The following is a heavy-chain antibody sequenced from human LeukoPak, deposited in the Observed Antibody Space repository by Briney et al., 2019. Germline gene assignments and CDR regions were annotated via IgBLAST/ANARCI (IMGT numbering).Heavy chain of an antibody. CDR2: ISGSGGST. Sequence: GGSLRLSCATSGFTFSTYAMTWVRQAPGKGLEWVSAISGSGGSTYYADSVKGRFTISRDNSKNTLYLQMNSLRAEDTAVYYCAKDRALIYYDYWGQGTLVTVSS. CDR3: AKDRALIYYDY. D-gene: IGHD3-16*01. V-gene: IGHV3-23*01. J-gene: IGHJ4*02. CDR1: GFTFSTYA.